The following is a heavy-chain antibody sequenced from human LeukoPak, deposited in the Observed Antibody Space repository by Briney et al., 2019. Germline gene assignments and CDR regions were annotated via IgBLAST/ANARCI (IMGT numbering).Heavy chain of an antibody. D-gene: IGHD2-2*01. CDR2: IYYSGST. CDR1: GGSTSSYY. J-gene: IGHJ4*02. CDR3: AREGSSSDPGGDYFDY. V-gene: IGHV4-59*01. Sequence: SETLSLTCTVSGGSTSSYYWSWIRQPPGKGLEWIGYIYYSGSTNYNPSLKSRVTISVDTSKNQFSLKLSSVTAADTAVYYCAREGSSSDPGGDYFDYWGQGTLVTVSS.